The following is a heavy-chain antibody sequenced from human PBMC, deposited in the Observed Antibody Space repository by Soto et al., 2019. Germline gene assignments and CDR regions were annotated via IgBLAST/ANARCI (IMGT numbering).Heavy chain of an antibody. Sequence: QVQLVESGGGLVKPGGSLRLSCAASGFTFSDYYMSWIRQAPGKGLEWVSYISSSSSYTNYADSVKGRFTISRDNAKNSLYLQMNSLRAEDTAVYYCARDLVDSSSWQFGYWGQGTLVTVSS. V-gene: IGHV3-11*05. CDR2: ISSSSSYT. CDR1: GFTFSDYY. D-gene: IGHD6-13*01. CDR3: ARDLVDSSSWQFGY. J-gene: IGHJ4*02.